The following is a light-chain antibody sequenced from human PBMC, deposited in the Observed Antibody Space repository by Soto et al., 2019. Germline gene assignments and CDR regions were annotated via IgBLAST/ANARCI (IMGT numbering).Light chain of an antibody. Sequence: QSALTQPRSVSGSPGQSVTISCTGTSSDVGAYTYVSWYQQYPGKAPKLLIYDVTKRPSGVPDRFSGSKSGNTASLTITGLQAEDEADYYCQSYDTTLSGLVFGGGTKVTVL. CDR2: DVT. J-gene: IGLJ3*02. CDR3: QSYDTTLSGLV. CDR1: SSDVGAYTY. V-gene: IGLV2-11*01.